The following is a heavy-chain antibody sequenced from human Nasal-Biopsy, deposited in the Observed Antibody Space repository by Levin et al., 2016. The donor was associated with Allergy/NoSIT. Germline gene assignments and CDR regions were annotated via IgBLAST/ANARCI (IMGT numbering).Heavy chain of an antibody. J-gene: IGHJ2*01. CDR2: IFYSGDT. Sequence: SETLSLTCTVSGDSVSSGAHYWSWIRQTPGKGLEWLGYIFYSGDTLYNPSLKSRLTMSIDTSKNQFYVQLSSVTAADTAVYFCAAFLRRAKFWYFDLWGRGTLVTVS. V-gene: IGHV4-30-4*01. D-gene: IGHD2/OR15-2a*01. CDR3: AAFLRRAKFWYFDL. CDR1: GDSVSSGAHY.